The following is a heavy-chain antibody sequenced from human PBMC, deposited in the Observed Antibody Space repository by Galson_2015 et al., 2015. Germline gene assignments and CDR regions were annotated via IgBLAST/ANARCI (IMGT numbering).Heavy chain of an antibody. Sequence: SLRLSCAASGLTFSSYAMHWVRQAPGRGLEYVSAINSNGGSTYYANSVKGRFTISRDNSKNTLYLQMGSLRAEDMAVYYCARGGPRYFDLLLYYMAVWGTGTTVAVSS. D-gene: IGHD3-9*01. CDR1: GLTFSSYA. CDR3: ARGGPRYFDLLLYYMAV. J-gene: IGHJ6*03. CDR2: INSNGGST. V-gene: IGHV3-64*01.